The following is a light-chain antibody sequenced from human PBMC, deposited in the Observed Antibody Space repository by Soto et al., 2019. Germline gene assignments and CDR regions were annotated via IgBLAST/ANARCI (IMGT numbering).Light chain of an antibody. CDR1: QSVNNSY. CDR3: QHYYSLPIT. J-gene: IGKJ5*01. CDR2: GAS. V-gene: IGKV3-20*01. Sequence: EIVLTQSPGTLSLSPGQSATLSCRASQSVNNSYLAWYQQKPGQPPRLLIYGASSRGTGIPDRFSGSGSGTDFTLTISRLEPEDFAVFYCQHYYSLPITFGQGTRLEIK.